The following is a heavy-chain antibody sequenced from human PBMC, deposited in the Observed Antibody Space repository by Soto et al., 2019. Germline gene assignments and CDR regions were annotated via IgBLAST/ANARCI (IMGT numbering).Heavy chain of an antibody. CDR1: VGAISVYY. CDR3: ARGQRFSDSFDP. CDR2: IYSSGGT. D-gene: IGHD3-3*01. J-gene: IGHJ5*02. Sequence: SETLSLTCIFSVGAISVYYWTWIRQSAGKGLEWIGRIYSSGGTKYNPSPKSRVTMSLDTSKNQFSLRLSSVTAADTAVYYCARGQRFSDSFDPWGQGTLVTVS. V-gene: IGHV4-4*07.